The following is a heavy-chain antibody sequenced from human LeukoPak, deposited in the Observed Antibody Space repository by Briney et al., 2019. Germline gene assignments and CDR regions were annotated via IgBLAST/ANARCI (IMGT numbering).Heavy chain of an antibody. CDR1: GFPFSSHA. D-gene: IGHD2-15*01. J-gene: IGHJ5*02. V-gene: IGHV3-23*01. CDR2: ISNGKT. CDR3: VREAGYCAPVCVKTNWFDP. Sequence: PGGSLRLSCAASGFPFSSHAMSWVRQPPGKGLEWVAAISNGKTYYADSVRGRFAISRDDSTNTVYLHMNSLRDEDTALYHCVREAGYCAPVCVKTNWFDPWGQGTLATVSS.